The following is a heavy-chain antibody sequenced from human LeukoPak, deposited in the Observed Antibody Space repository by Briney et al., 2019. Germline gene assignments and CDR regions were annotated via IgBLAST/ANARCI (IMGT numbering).Heavy chain of an antibody. D-gene: IGHD5-18*01. J-gene: IGHJ4*02. Sequence: SGGSLRLSCAVSGLTFSSSWMDWVRQAPGKGLEWVASINPDGNKKYSADSVKGRFTISRDNAENSLYLQMNSLRVEGTAFYYCARDLAYSRLDYWGQGMLVTVSS. CDR3: ARDLAYSRLDY. CDR2: INPDGNKK. V-gene: IGHV3-7*01. CDR1: GLTFSSSW.